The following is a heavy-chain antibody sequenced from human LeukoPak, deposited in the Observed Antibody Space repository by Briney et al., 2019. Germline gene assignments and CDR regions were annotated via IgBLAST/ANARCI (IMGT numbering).Heavy chain of an antibody. CDR2: TYPCGAHT. CDR3: ARLYCRGSTCYMGVDH. D-gene: IGHD2-15*01. J-gene: IGHJ4*02. CDR1: VDRFTIYC. V-gene: IGHV5-51*01. Sequence: GEPLQTPCQASVDRFTIYCIAWAGQMPGKGLEWMGITYPCGAHTPYRPSFERQVTISVPKSNNTAYLECSSLKPSDTAMYYCARLYCRGSTCYMGVDHWGQGTLVTVSS.